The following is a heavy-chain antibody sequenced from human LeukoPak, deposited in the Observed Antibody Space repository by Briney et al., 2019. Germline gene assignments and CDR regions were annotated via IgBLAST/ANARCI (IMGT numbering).Heavy chain of an antibody. V-gene: IGHV1-24*01. Sequence: ASVKVSCKVSGYTLTELSMHWVRQAPGKGLEWMGGFDPEGGKTIYAQKFQGRVTMTEDTSTDTAYMELSSLRSEDTAVYYCATGRTAVDTAMVPFDYWGQGTLVTVSS. CDR3: ATGRTAVDTAMVPFDY. D-gene: IGHD5-18*01. J-gene: IGHJ4*02. CDR1: GYTLTELS. CDR2: FDPEGGKT.